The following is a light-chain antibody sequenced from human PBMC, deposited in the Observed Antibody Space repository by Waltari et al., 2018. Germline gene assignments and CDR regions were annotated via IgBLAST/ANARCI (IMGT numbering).Light chain of an antibody. CDR2: YAN. V-gene: IGKV1-13*02. CDR3: QQGNSNPLT. CDR1: QGISSY. Sequence: IQMSQSPSSLSASVGDRVTITCRASQGISSYLNWYQQKPGKAPKLLIYYANSLASGVPPRFSGSGSGTEFTLTISSLQPEDFATYYCQQGNSNPLTFGGGTKVEIK. J-gene: IGKJ4*01.